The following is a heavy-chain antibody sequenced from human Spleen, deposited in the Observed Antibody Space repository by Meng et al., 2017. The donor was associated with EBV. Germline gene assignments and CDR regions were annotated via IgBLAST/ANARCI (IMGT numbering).Heavy chain of an antibody. J-gene: IGHJ4*02. CDR1: GGPFSSYA. D-gene: IGHD6-13*01. CDR2: IIPIFGTA. Sequence: VPLVQSGSELKKPWSSVEFPCKASGGPFSSYAISWVRQAPGQGLEWMGGIIPIFGTANYAQKFQGRLTITADTSTFTAYMELSSLRSDDTAIYYCARGTADWGQGTLVTVSS. CDR3: ARGTAD. V-gene: IGHV1-69*06.